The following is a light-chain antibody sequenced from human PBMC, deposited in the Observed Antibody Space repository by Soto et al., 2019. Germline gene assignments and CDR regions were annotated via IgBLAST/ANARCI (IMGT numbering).Light chain of an antibody. Sequence: SVLTQTASVSGSPGQSITISCTGTSSDFGGYNYVSWYQQHPGKAPKLMIYEVSNRPSGVSNRFSGAKSGNTASLTISGLQAEDEDDYYCSAYTSSSTLYVVGTG. J-gene: IGLJ1*01. CDR1: SSDFGGYNY. CDR3: SAYTSSSTLYV. V-gene: IGLV2-14*01. CDR2: EVS.